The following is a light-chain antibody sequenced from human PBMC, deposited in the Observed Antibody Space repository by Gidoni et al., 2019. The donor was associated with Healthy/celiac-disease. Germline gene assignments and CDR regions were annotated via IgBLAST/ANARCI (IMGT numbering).Light chain of an antibody. CDR2: SNN. J-gene: IGLJ3*02. V-gene: IGLV1-44*01. CDR3: AAWDDSLNGRV. CDR1: SSNIGSNT. Sequence: QSVLTQPPSASGTPGQGVTISCSGSSSNIGSNTVNWYQQLPGTAPKLPIYSNNQRPSGVPDRFSGSKSGTSASLAISGLQSEDEADYYCAAWDDSLNGRVFGGGTKLTVL.